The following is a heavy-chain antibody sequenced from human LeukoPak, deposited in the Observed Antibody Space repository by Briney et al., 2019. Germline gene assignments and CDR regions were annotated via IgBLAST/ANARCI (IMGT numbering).Heavy chain of an antibody. CDR1: GFSFSAYW. CDR3: ARFGYVAAVDL. V-gene: IGHV3-7*01. Sequence: GGSLRLSCAASGFSFSAYWMTWVRQAPGKGLEWVANINPAGSETYYVDPVKGRFSISRDNAKNLVYLQMNSLRAEDTAVYHCARFGYVAAVDLWGQGTPVTVSS. J-gene: IGHJ4*02. D-gene: IGHD2-15*01. CDR2: INPAGSET.